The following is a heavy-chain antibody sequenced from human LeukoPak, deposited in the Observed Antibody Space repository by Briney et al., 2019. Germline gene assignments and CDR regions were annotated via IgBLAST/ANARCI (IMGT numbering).Heavy chain of an antibody. CDR2: IFFDGDNT. D-gene: IGHD2-15*01. Sequence: SLTRLCPPPGLPFITYSMHLVYPSPCKGRVCVAVIFFDGDNTYYADSEKGRFTISRENFKNTLYLQMNSLRTEDTAIYYCTREGESQLVAYRSALDIWGPGTMFTVSS. CDR1: GLPFITYS. V-gene: IGHV3-30-3*01. J-gene: IGHJ3*02. CDR3: TREGESQLVAYRSALDI.